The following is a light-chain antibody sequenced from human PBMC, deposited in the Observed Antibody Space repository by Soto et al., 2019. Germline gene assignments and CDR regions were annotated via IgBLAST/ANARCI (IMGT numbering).Light chain of an antibody. CDR3: GSWDSSVSAYV. CDR2: DDN. V-gene: IGLV1-51*01. Sequence: QSGLTRPPSVSAAPGQKVTISGSGSSSNIGGNSVSLYQQLPGTAPKLLIYDDNKRPSGIPDRFSGSKSGTSATLGITGFQTGDEADYYCGSWDSSVSAYVFGTGTKVTV. CDR1: SSNIGGNS. J-gene: IGLJ1*01.